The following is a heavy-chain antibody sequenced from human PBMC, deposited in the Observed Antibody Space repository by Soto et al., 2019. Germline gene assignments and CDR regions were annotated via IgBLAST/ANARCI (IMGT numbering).Heavy chain of an antibody. CDR2: ISYDGNNK. V-gene: IGHV3-30-3*01. Sequence: QMQLVESGGGVVQPGRSLRLSCAASGFTFSSYAMYWVRQAPGKGLEWVAVISYDGNNKYYADSVKGRFTISRDNSKNTLYLQMNSLRAEDTAVYYCARAGCDGGSCYTLVGLRYGMDVWGQGTTVTVSS. J-gene: IGHJ6*02. D-gene: IGHD2-15*01. CDR3: ARAGCDGGSCYTLVGLRYGMDV. CDR1: GFTFSSYA.